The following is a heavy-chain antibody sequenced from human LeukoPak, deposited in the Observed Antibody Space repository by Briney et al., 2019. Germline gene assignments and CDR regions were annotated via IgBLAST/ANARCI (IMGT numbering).Heavy chain of an antibody. Sequence: TGGSLRLSCAASGFTFSSYAMHWVRQAPGKGLEWVAVISYDGSNKYYADSVKGRFTISRDNSKNTLYLQMNSLRAEDTAVYYCARGGDPRYGSGSMHRDVWGQGTTVTVSS. J-gene: IGHJ6*02. CDR3: ARGGDPRYGSGSMHRDV. V-gene: IGHV3-30-3*01. CDR2: ISYDGSNK. CDR1: GFTFSSYA. D-gene: IGHD3-10*01.